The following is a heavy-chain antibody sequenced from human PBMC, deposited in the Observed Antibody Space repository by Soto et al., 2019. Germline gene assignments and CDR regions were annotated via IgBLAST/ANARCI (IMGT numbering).Heavy chain of an antibody. V-gene: IGHV4-39*01. CDR2: IHYSGST. CDR3: ARHNYGSGSTYFDY. D-gene: IGHD3-10*01. CDR1: GGSISISSYY. J-gene: IGHJ4*02. Sequence: SETLSLTCTVSGGSISISSYYWGWIRQPPGKGLEWIGSIHYSGSTYYNPSLKSRLTISVDTSKNQFSLKLNSVTAADTAVYYCARHNYGSGSTYFDYWGQGTLVTVSS.